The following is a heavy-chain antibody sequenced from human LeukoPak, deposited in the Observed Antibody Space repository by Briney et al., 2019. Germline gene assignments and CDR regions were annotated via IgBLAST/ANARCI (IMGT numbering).Heavy chain of an antibody. CDR3: ARGVTTPYYFDY. V-gene: IGHV4-34*01. CDR2: INHSGST. D-gene: IGHD1-1*01. J-gene: IGHJ4*02. CDR1: GGSFSGYY. Sequence: SETLSLTCAVYGGSFSGYYWSWIRQPPGKGPEWIGEINHSGSTNYNSSLKSRVAISVDTSKNQFSLKLSSVTAADTAVYYCARGVTTPYYFDYWGQGTLVTVSS.